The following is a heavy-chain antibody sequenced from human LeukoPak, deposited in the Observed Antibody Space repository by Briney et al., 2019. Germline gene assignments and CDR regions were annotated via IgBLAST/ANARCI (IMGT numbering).Heavy chain of an antibody. Sequence: ASVKVSCKASGGTFSSYAISWVRQAPGQGLEWMGGNIPIFGTANYAQKFQGRVTITTDESTSTAYMELSSLRSEDTAVYYCASARGYSYGLSLDYWGQGTLVTVSS. CDR1: GGTFSSYA. J-gene: IGHJ4*02. D-gene: IGHD5-18*01. CDR3: ASARGYSYGLSLDY. CDR2: NIPIFGTA. V-gene: IGHV1-69*05.